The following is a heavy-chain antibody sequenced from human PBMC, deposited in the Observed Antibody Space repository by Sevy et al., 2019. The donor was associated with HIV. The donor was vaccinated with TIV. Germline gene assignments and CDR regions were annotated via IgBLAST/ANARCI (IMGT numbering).Heavy chain of an antibody. CDR2: IIPIFGTA. D-gene: IGHD6-13*01. CDR1: GGTFSSYA. J-gene: IGHJ4*02. V-gene: IGHV1-69*06. CDR3: AREQGIAGTFDY. Sequence: ASVKVSCKASGGTFSSYAISWVRQAPGQGLEWMRGIIPIFGTANYAQKFQGRVTITADKSTSTAYMELSSLRSEDTAVYYCAREQGIAGTFDYWGQGTLVTVSS.